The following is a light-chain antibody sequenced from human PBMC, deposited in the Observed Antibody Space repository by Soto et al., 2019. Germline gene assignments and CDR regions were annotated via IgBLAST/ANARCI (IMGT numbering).Light chain of an antibody. CDR1: QGVSRK. J-gene: IGKJ2*01. CDR3: QQCYSSPPYT. V-gene: IGKV3-15*01. Sequence: DIVMTQSPATLSVAPGERVTFSCRASQGVSRKLAWYQHKPGQAPRLLISGASTGATVIPARFSGSGSGTEFTLTISSLQSVDCATYYCQQCYSSPPYTFGQGTKLDMK. CDR2: GAS.